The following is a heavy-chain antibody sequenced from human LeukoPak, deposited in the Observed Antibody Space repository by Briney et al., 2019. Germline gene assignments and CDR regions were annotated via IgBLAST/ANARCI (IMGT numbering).Heavy chain of an antibody. V-gene: IGHV3-73*01. CDR2: IRSKANSYAT. J-gene: IGHJ4*02. CDR3: TRTYYYGSGSYSLHGY. D-gene: IGHD3-10*01. CDR1: GLTFSGSA. Sequence: PGGSLRLSCAASGLTFSGSAMHWVRQASGKGLEWVGRIRSKANSYATAYAASVKGRFTISRDDSKNTAYLQMNSLKTEDTAVYYCTRTYYYGSGSYSLHGYWGQGTLVTVSS.